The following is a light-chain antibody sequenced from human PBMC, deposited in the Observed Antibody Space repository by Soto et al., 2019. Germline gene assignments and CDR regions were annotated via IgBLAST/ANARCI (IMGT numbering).Light chain of an antibody. CDR1: QSVKNH. J-gene: IGKJ1*01. CDR2: DAS. V-gene: IGKV3D-15*01. Sequence: TQSPATLSASSGEGITLSCRASQSVKNHLAWYQHRPGQAPRLLFYDASIRATGIPARFSAGGSGTEFTLVISSLQSEDAAVYYCQAYNALPRGTFGQGTKVAIK. CDR3: QAYNALPRGT.